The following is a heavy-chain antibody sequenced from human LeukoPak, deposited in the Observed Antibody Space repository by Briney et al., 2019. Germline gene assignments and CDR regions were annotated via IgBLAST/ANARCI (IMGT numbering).Heavy chain of an antibody. CDR2: INAVYGCT. V-gene: IGHV1-3*03. Sequence: ASVDSACMAYGYDFPNYAVQWRRRAPGDRLESRVWINAVYGCTKYSQEFQGRVTISRDTSASTVYMELSSLRSEDMAVYYCARVVRYSSGPLTDLLPYYFDSWGQGTLLTVSS. D-gene: IGHD6-19*01. CDR3: ARVVRYSSGPLTDLLPYYFDS. CDR1: GYDFPNYA. J-gene: IGHJ4*02.